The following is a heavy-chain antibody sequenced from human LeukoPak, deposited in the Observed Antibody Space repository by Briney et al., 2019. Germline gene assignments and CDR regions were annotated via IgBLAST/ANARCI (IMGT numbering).Heavy chain of an antibody. J-gene: IGHJ6*02. D-gene: IGHD2-15*01. V-gene: IGHV1-69*04. Sequence: SVKVSCKASGGTFSSYAISWVRQAPGQGLEWMGRIIPILGIANYAQKFQGRVTITADKSTSTAYMELSSLRSEDTAVYYCAREEVVVVAATRYGMDVWGQGTTVTVSS. CDR2: IIPILGIA. CDR1: GGTFSSYA. CDR3: AREEVVVVAATRYGMDV.